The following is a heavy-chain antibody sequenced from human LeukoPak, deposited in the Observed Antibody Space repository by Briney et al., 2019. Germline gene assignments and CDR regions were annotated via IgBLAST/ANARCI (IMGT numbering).Heavy chain of an antibody. Sequence: PSETLSLTCTVSGGSISSSSYYWSWIRQPPGKGLEWIGSLFYRGNTNYNPSLKSRVTISLDTSKNQVSLKLSSVTAADTAVYYCARGSSPFDYWGQGTLVTVSS. CDR2: LFYRGNT. J-gene: IGHJ4*02. CDR3: ARGSSPFDY. CDR1: GGSISSSSYY. V-gene: IGHV4-61*05.